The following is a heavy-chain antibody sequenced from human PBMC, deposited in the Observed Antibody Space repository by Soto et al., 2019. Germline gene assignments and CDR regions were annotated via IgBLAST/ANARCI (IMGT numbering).Heavy chain of an antibody. CDR1: GGSISSSSYY. CDR2: IYYSGST. D-gene: IGHD2-15*01. V-gene: IGHV4-39*01. CDR3: ARRRGYCSGGSCYNWFDP. Sequence: KTSETLSLTCTVSGGSISSSSYYWGWIRQPPGKGLEWIGSIYYSGSTYYNPSLKSRVTISVDTSKNQFSLKLSSVTAADTAVYYCARRRGYCSGGSCYNWFDPWGQGTLVTVSS. J-gene: IGHJ5*02.